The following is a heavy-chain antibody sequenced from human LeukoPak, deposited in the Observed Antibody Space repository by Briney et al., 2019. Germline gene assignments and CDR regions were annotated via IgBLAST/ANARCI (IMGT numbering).Heavy chain of an antibody. Sequence: PSETLSLTCTVSGGSISSYYWSWIRQPAGKGLEWIGRIYTSGTTNYNPSLKSRVTISVDTSKNQFSLKLSSVTAADTAVYYCARDHNDSSGYPRVFDYWGQGTLVTVSS. J-gene: IGHJ4*02. V-gene: IGHV4-4*07. D-gene: IGHD3-22*01. CDR2: IYTSGTT. CDR3: ARDHNDSSGYPRVFDY. CDR1: GGSISSYY.